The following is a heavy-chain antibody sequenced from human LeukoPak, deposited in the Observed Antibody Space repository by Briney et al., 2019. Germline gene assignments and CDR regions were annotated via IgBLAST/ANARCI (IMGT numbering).Heavy chain of an antibody. V-gene: IGHV3-9*01. CDR1: GFTFDDYA. D-gene: IGHD3-9*01. Sequence: PGRSLRLSCAASGFTFDDYAMHWVRQAPGKGLEWVSGISWNSGSIGYADSVKGRFTISRDNAKNSLYLQMNSLRAEDTALYYCAKVYDILTGPSDYWGQGTLVTVSS. CDR3: AKVYDILTGPSDY. J-gene: IGHJ4*02. CDR2: ISWNSGSI.